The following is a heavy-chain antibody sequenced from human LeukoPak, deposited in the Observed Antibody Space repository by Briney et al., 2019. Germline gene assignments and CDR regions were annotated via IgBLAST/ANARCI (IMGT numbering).Heavy chain of an antibody. Sequence: GGSLRLSCAASGFTFSSYWMSWVRQAPGKGLEWVANIKQDGSEKYYVDSVKGRFTISRDNAKNSLYLQMNSLRAEDTAVYYCARGLLSDYDFWSGYPYYFDYWGQGTLVTVSS. J-gene: IGHJ4*02. V-gene: IGHV3-7*01. CDR2: IKQDGSEK. CDR3: ARGLLSDYDFWSGYPYYFDY. CDR1: GFTFSSYW. D-gene: IGHD3-3*01.